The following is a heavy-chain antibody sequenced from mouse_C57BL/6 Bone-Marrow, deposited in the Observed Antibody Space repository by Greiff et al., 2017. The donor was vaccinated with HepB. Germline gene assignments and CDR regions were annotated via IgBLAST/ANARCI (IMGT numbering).Heavy chain of an antibody. D-gene: IGHD1-1*01. CDR2: IRNKANGYTT. CDR1: GFTFTDYY. Sequence: EVKLVESGGGLVQPGGSLSLSCAASGFTFTDYYMSWVRQPPGQALEWLGFIRNKANGYTTEYSASVKGRFTISRDNSQSILYLQMNALIAEDSATYYCARSYYYGSSYLWYFDVWGTGTTVTVSS. CDR3: ARSYYYGSSYLWYFDV. V-gene: IGHV7-3*01. J-gene: IGHJ1*03.